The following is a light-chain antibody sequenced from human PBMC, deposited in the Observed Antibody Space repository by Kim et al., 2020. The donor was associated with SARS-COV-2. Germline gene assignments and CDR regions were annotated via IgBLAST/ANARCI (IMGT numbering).Light chain of an antibody. CDR1: QSVLASSNNKNY. J-gene: IGKJ4*01. Sequence: DIVMTQSTDSLDVSLGERATINCKSSQSVLASSNNKNYLAWYQQKPGQPPKLLIYWASTRESGVPDRFSGSGSGTDFTLTISSLQAEDVAVYYCQQYYTVPLTFGGGTKLEI. CDR3: QQYYTVPLT. CDR2: WAS. V-gene: IGKV4-1*01.